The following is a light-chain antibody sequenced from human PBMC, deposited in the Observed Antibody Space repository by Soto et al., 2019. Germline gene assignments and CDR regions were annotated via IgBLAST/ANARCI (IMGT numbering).Light chain of an antibody. CDR3: QAYDSSLSGYV. Sequence: QAVVTQPPSVSGAPGQRVTISCTGSSSNIGAGYDVHWYQQLPGTAPKLLIYGNSNRPSGVPDRFSGPKSGTSASLAITGLQADDEADYYCQAYDSSLSGYVFGTGTKLTVL. CDR1: SSNIGAGYD. J-gene: IGLJ1*01. CDR2: GNS. V-gene: IGLV1-40*01.